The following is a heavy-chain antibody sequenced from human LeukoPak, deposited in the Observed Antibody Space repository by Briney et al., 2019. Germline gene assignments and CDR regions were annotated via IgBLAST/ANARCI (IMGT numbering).Heavy chain of an antibody. D-gene: IGHD4-17*01. CDR3: ARAPGTTFDY. J-gene: IGHJ4*01. CDR1: GGSISSSSYY. CDR2: IYYSGST. V-gene: IGHV4-39*07. Sequence: SSETLSLTCTVSGGSISSSSYYWGWIRQPPGKGLEGVGSIYYSGSTYDNPSLKSRVTISVDTSKNQFSLKLSSVTAADTAVYYCARAPGTTFDYWGHGNMVTVSS.